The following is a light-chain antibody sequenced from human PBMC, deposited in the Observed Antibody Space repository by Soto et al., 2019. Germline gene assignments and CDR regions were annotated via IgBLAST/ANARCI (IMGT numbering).Light chain of an antibody. J-gene: IGLJ2*01. CDR3: CSYAGTSSHVL. CDR2: EAT. V-gene: IGLV2-23*01. CDR1: NSDVGSYNL. Sequence: QSALTQPASVSGSPGQWITISCTGTNSDVGSYNLVSWYQQHPDKAPKLMIYEATKRPSGVSNRFSGSKSGNTASLTVSGLQAEDEADYYCCSYAGTSSHVLFGGGTKLTVL.